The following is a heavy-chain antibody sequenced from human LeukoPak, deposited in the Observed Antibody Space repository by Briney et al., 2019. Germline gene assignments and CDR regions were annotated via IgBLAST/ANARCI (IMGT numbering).Heavy chain of an antibody. D-gene: IGHD5-24*01. CDR3: ARMVGMATILSAFDY. J-gene: IGHJ4*02. CDR1: GFPFSSYW. CDR2: ISSSSSYI. V-gene: IGHV3-21*01. Sequence: PGGSLRLSCVASGFPFSSYWMTWVRQAPGKGLEWVSSISSSSSYIYYADSVKGRFTISRDNAKNSLYLQVNSLRAEDTAVYYCARMVGMATILSAFDYWGQGTLVTVSS.